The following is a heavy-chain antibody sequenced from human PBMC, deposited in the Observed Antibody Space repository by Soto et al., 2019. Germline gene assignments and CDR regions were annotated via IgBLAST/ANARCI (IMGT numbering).Heavy chain of an antibody. D-gene: IGHD1-7*01. CDR2: IIPILGIA. J-gene: IGHJ4*02. V-gene: IGHV1-69*08. CDR3: ARDLGGTTGDY. CDR1: GGTFSSYT. Sequence: QVQLVQSGAEVKKPGSSVKVSCKASGGTFSSYTISWVRQAPGQGLEWMGRIIPILGIANYAQKLQGRVTITGDKSTSAAYMELSSLRSEDTAVYYCARDLGGTTGDYWGQGTLVTVSS.